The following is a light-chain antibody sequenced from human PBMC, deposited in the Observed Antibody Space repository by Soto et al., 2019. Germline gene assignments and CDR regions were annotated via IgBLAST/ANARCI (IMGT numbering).Light chain of an antibody. Sequence: EIVLTQSPATLSLSQGERPTLSSTAIQSVSSYLAWYQQKPGQAPRLLIYDASNRATGIPARFSGSGSGTDFTLTISSLEPEDFAVYNCQQRSNWPPTWTFGQGTKVDIK. CDR1: QSVSSY. J-gene: IGKJ1*01. V-gene: IGKV3-11*01. CDR3: QQRSNWPPTWT. CDR2: DAS.